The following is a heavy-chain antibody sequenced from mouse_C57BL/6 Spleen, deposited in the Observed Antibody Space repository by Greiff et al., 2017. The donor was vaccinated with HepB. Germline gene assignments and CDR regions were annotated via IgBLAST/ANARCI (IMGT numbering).Heavy chain of an antibody. Sequence: QVQLQQPGAELVKPGASVKLSCKASGYTFTSYWMQWVKQRPGQGLEWIGEIDPSDSYTNYNQKFKGKATLTVDTSSSTAYMQLSSLTSEDSAVYYCARSDYGKGDWYFDVWGTGTTVTVSS. D-gene: IGHD2-1*01. J-gene: IGHJ1*03. CDR3: ARSDYGKGDWYFDV. CDR2: IDPSDSYT. V-gene: IGHV1-50*01. CDR1: GYTFTSYW.